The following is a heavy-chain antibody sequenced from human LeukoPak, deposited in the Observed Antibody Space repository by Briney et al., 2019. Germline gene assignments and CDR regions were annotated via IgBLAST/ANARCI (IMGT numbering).Heavy chain of an antibody. J-gene: IGHJ3*02. V-gene: IGHV4-4*07. CDR3: ARGPGAISKEAFDI. D-gene: IGHD3-3*01. Sequence: SETLSLTCTVSGGSISSSYWSWIRQPAGKGLEWIGRIYTSGSTNYDPSLKSRVTMSVDTSKSQFSLKLSSVTAADTAFYYCARGPGAISKEAFDIWGQGTMVTVSS. CDR1: GGSISSSY. CDR2: IYTSGST.